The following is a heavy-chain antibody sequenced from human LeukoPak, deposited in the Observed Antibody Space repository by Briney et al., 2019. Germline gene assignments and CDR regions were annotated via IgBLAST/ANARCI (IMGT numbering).Heavy chain of an antibody. J-gene: IGHJ4*02. D-gene: IGHD5-12*01. CDR3: ARVGYSGYVPDF. Sequence: GGFLRLSCEASGFSFSSYWMHWVRQAPGKGLVWVSRLNSDGSITRYADSVKGRFTISRDNAKNTLYLQMSSLRAEDTAVYYCARVGYSGYVPDFWGQGTLVTVSS. V-gene: IGHV3-74*01. CDR1: GFSFSSYW. CDR2: LNSDGSIT.